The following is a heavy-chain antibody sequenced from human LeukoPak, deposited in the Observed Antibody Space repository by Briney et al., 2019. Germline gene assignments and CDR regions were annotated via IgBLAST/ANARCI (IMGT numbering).Heavy chain of an antibody. CDR2: IYYSGST. J-gene: IGHJ3*02. CDR1: GGSVSSGGYY. CDR3: ARGQALRAFDI. V-gene: IGHV4-31*03. Sequence: SETLSLTCTVSGGSVSSGGYYWSWIRQHPGKGLEWIGYIYYSGSTYYNPSLKSRVTISVDTSKNQFSLKLSSVTAADTAVYYCARGQALRAFDIWGQGTMVTVSS.